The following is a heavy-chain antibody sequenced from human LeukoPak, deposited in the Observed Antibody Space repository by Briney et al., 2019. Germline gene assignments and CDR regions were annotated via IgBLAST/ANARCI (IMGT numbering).Heavy chain of an antibody. CDR3: ARSYYDRSGYRLLLYAFDI. Sequence: ASVKVSCKASGYTFISYGISWVRQAPGQGLEWMGWISPNNGNTNYAQKLQGRVTMTTDTSTSTAYMELRSLRSDDTAAYYCARSYYDRSGYRLLLYAFDIWGQGTMVIVSS. D-gene: IGHD3-22*01. CDR1: GYTFISYG. J-gene: IGHJ3*02. CDR2: ISPNNGNT. V-gene: IGHV1-18*01.